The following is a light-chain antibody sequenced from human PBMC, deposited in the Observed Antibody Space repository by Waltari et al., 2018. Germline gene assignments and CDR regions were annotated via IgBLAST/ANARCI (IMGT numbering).Light chain of an antibody. V-gene: IGKV4-1*01. J-gene: IGKJ3*01. CDR1: QTVLDSSNNRNY. Sequence: DIVMTQSPDSLAVSLGERATINCKSSQTVLDSSNNRNYLAWYQQKPGQPPKLLIYWASSRESGVPDRFSGSGSVTDFTLTITSLQAEDVAVYYCQQYYSPPPLFTFGPGTKVDIK. CDR3: QQYYSPPPLFT. CDR2: WAS.